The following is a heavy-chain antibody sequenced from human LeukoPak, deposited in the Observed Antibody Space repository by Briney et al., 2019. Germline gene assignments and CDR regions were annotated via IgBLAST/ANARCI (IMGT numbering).Heavy chain of an antibody. CDR3: ARDYGDYVFDY. D-gene: IGHD4-17*01. CDR1: GGSVSSGSYY. Sequence: PSETLSLTRTVSGGSVSSGSYYWSWIRQPPGKGLEWIGYIYYSGSTNYNPSLKSRVTISVDTSKNQFSLKLISVTAADTAVYYRARDYGDYVFDYWGQGTLVTVSS. J-gene: IGHJ4*02. CDR2: IYYSGST. V-gene: IGHV4-61*01.